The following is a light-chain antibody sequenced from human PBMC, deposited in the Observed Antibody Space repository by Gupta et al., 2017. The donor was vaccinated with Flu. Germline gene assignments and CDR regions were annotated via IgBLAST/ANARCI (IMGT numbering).Light chain of an antibody. V-gene: IGKV1-39*01. CDR1: KSIYSC. Sequence: TPSSLSASVGDRVTITCRESKSIYSCLDWYQQKPGKAPKLMIYDASMGERGDPSRFSGRGYETDFTLTSSRRQTEDFANYYGQQSYTKRTFGPGTKVEIK. CDR2: DAS. CDR3: QQSYTKRT. J-gene: IGKJ1*01.